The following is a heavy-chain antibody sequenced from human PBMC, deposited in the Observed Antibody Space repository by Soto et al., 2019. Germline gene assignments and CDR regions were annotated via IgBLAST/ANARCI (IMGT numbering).Heavy chain of an antibody. J-gene: IGHJ6*02. Sequence: GASVKVSCKSSGYSFTDYHIHWVRQAPGQGLEWLGRINPKSGGTSTAQKFQGWVTMTTDTSISTASMELTRLTSDDTAIYYCARGDSTDCSNGVCSFFYNHDMDVWGQGTTVTVSS. CDR3: ARGDSTDCSNGVCSFFYNHDMDV. CDR1: GYSFTDYH. CDR2: INPKSGGT. V-gene: IGHV1-2*04. D-gene: IGHD2-8*01.